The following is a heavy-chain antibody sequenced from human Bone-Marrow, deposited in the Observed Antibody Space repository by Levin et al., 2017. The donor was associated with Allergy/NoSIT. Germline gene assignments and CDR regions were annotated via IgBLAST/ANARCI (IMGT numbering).Heavy chain of an antibody. CDR1: GFTFSSYG. CDR3: ARGYGGSKPRFDY. J-gene: IGHJ4*02. CDR2: IWYDGSNK. V-gene: IGHV3-33*01. Sequence: GESLKISCAASGFTFSSYGMHWVRQAPGKGLEWVAVIWYDGSNKYYADSVKGRFTISRDNSKNTLYLQMNSLRAEDTAVYYCARGYGGSKPRFDYWGQGTLVTVSS. D-gene: IGHD1-26*01.